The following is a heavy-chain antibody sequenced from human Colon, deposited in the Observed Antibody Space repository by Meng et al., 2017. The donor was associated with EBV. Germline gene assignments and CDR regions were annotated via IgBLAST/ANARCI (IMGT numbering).Heavy chain of an antibody. Sequence: RRGGSGGVLMQPGGSLGLSWAASGFTVSSNYMSWVRQAPGKGLEWVSVIYGGDNTYYADSVKGRFTISRDNSKNTLYLQMNSLRVEDTAVYFCARDGELVAGKKLDDYWGQGTLVTVSS. J-gene: IGHJ4*02. D-gene: IGHD6-19*01. CDR1: GFTVSSNY. CDR3: ARDGELVAGKKLDDY. CDR2: IYGGDNT. V-gene: IGHV3-53*01.